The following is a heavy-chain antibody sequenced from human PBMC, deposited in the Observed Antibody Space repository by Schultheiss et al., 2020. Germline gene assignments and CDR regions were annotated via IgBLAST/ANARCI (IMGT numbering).Heavy chain of an antibody. V-gene: IGHV1-69*13. CDR2: IIPIFGTA. CDR1: GGTFSSYA. J-gene: IGHJ4*02. CDR3: AKDQVVVVVAEYDY. D-gene: IGHD2-15*01. Sequence: SVKVSCKASGGTFSSYAISWVRQAPGQGLEWMGGIIPIFGTANYAQRFQGRVTITADEATNTAYMELSSLRPEDTAVYYCAKDQVVVVVAEYDYWGQGTLVTVSS.